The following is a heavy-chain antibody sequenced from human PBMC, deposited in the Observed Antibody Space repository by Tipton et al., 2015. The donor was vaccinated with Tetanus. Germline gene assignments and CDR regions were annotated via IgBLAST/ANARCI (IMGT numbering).Heavy chain of an antibody. J-gene: IGHJ4*02. V-gene: IGHV4-31*03. CDR1: GGSISRGGYY. Sequence: TLSLTCTVSGGSISRGGYYWSWIRQHPGKGLEWIGDIYYSGSTYYNPSLKSRVTISGDTSKNQFSLKVNSVTAADTAVYYCARDQARGARGWNYFDCWGQGTLVTVSS. CDR2: IYYSGST. CDR3: ARDQARGARGWNYFDC. D-gene: IGHD1-26*01.